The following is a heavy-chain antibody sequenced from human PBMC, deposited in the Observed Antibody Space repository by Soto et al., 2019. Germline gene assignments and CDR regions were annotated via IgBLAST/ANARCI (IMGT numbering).Heavy chain of an antibody. CDR1: GGTFSSYS. CDR2: IIPIFGTA. V-gene: IGHV1-69*13. D-gene: IGHD1-1*01. J-gene: IGHJ5*02. Sequence: SVKVSCKASGGTFSSYSISWVLQAPGQGLEWMGGIIPIFGTANYAQKFQGRVTITADESTSTAYMELSSLRSEDTAVYYCARDGRAGTYNWFDPWGQGTLVTVSS. CDR3: ARDGRAGTYNWFDP.